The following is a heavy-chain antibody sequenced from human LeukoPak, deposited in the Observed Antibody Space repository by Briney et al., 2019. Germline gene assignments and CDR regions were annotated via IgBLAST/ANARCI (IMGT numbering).Heavy chain of an antibody. CDR3: ARDTGDPNPGFDY. CDR1: GGSFSGYY. Sequence: ASETLSLTCAVYGGSFSGYYWSWIRQPPGKGLEWIGEINHSGSTNYNPSLKSRVTISVDTSKNQFSLKLSSVTAADTAVYYCARDTGDPNPGFDYWGQGTLVTVSS. CDR2: INHSGST. V-gene: IGHV4-34*01. J-gene: IGHJ4*02. D-gene: IGHD2-21*02.